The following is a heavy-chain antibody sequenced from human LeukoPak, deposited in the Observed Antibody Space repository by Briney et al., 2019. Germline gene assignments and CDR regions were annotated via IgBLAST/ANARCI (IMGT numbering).Heavy chain of an antibody. CDR3: ARAVVPAAIGRWFDP. D-gene: IGHD2-2*01. CDR1: GFTFSSYA. V-gene: IGHV3-30*04. J-gene: IGHJ5*02. Sequence: GGSLRLSCAASGFTFSSYAMHWVRQAPGKGLEWVAVISYDGSNKYYADSVKGRFTISRDNSKNTLHLQMNSLRAEDTAVYYCARAVVPAAIGRWFDPWGQGTLVTVSS. CDR2: ISYDGSNK.